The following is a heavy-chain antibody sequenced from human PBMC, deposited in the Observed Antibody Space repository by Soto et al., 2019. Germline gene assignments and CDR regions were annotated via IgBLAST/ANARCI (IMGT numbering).Heavy chain of an antibody. CDR2: IWYDGTVK. D-gene: IGHD3-10*01. V-gene: IGHV3-33*08. Sequence: GGSLRLSCAASGFTFSSYSMNWVRQAPGKGQEWVAVIWYDGTVKYYADSVKGRFTMSRDNSKNTLYLQMNSLRTEDTAVYYYPRDREFSIVWFTTLSAFDTWGLAPLVTVSS. CDR3: PRDREFSIVWFTTLSAFDT. J-gene: IGHJ4*02. CDR1: GFTFSSYS.